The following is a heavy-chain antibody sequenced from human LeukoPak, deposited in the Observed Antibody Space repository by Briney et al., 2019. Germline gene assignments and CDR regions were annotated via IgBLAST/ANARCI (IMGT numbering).Heavy chain of an antibody. CDR2: IAPNSGGT. CDR3: AREYSSSSGRLYDY. J-gene: IGHJ4*02. D-gene: IGHD6-6*01. Sequence: ASVKVSCEASGYTFTGYHMHWVRQAPGQGLEWMGWIAPNSGGTNYAQKFQGRVTMTRDTSISTAYMEVSRLRSDDTAMYYCAREYSSSSGRLYDYWGQGTLVTVSS. V-gene: IGHV1-2*02. CDR1: GYTFTGYH.